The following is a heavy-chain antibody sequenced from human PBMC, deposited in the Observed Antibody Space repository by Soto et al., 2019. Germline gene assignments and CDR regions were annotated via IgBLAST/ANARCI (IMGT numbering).Heavy chain of an antibody. CDR1: GGSFSDYY. D-gene: IGHD2-21*01. Sequence: QVQLQQWGAGLLKPSETLSLTCAVYGGSFSDYYWSWFRQPPGKGLEWIGEINHSGGTNYNPSLKSRVTISVDTYKHQFALKLSSVTAADTAEYYCARERRDGYKTAFDYWGQGPLVPVSS. CDR2: INHSGGT. V-gene: IGHV4-34*01. CDR3: ARERRDGYKTAFDY. J-gene: IGHJ4*02.